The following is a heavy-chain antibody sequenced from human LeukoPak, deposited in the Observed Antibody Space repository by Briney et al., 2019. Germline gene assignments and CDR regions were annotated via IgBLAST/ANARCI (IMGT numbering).Heavy chain of an antibody. D-gene: IGHD3-10*01. J-gene: IGHJ4*02. V-gene: IGHV4-59*01. CDR1: GGSISSYY. CDR3: ATVAVIRGVTYFDY. Sequence: SETLSLTCTVSGGSISSYYWSWIRQPPGKGLVWIAYLFYSGSTDYNPSLESRVTISVDTSKNQFSLKLRSVTAADTAVYYCATVAVIRGVTYFDYWGQGTLVTVSS. CDR2: LFYSGST.